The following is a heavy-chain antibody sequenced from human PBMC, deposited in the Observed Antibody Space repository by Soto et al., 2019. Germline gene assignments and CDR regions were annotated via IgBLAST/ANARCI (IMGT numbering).Heavy chain of an antibody. CDR3: ALSHTVTTDY. Sequence: EVQLVESGGGLVQPGGSLRLSCAASGLTFTNYWMHWVRQAPGKGLVWVSRINSDESTTNYADSVKGRFTISRDNAKNTLYLQMNSLRAEDTAVYYCALSHTVTTDYWGQGTLVTASS. D-gene: IGHD4-17*01. CDR2: INSDESTT. V-gene: IGHV3-74*01. J-gene: IGHJ4*02. CDR1: GLTFTNYW.